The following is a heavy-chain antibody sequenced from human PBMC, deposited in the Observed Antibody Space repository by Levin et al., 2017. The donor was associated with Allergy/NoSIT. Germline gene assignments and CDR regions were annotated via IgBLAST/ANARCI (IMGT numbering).Heavy chain of an antibody. J-gene: IGHJ4*02. V-gene: IGHV3-74*01. Sequence: PAASVKVSCAASGFTFSSYWMHWVRQVPGKGLVWVSRINSDGSSTSYADSVKGRFTISRDNAKNTLYLQMNSLRAEDTAVYYCARGIRSLIDSSSSYYFDYWGQGTLVTVSS. CDR1: GFTFSSYW. D-gene: IGHD6-6*01. CDR2: INSDGSST. CDR3: ARGIRSLIDSSSSYYFDY.